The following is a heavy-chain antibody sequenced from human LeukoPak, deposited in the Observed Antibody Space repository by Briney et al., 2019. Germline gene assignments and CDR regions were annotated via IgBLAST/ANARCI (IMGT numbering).Heavy chain of an antibody. V-gene: IGHV3-33*01. CDR1: GFTFSSYG. J-gene: IGHJ4*02. CDR3: ARGTGYQLLWLDY. CDR2: IWYDGSSK. D-gene: IGHD2-2*01. Sequence: RPGGSLRLSCAASGFTFSSYGMHWVRQAPGKGLEWVAVIWYDGSSKYYADSVKGRFTISRDNSKNTLYLQMNSLRAEDTAVYYCARGTGYQLLWLDYWGQGTLVTVSS.